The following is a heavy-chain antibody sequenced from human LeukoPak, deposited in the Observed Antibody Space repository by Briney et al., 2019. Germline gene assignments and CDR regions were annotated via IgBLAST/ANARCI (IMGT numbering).Heavy chain of an antibody. J-gene: IGHJ6*04. CDR3: AELGITMIGGV. CDR1: GFTFSSYW. CDR2: LKQDGGEK. D-gene: IGHD3-10*02. Sequence: PGGSLRLSCAASGFTFSSYWMSWVRQAPGKGLEWVANLKQDGGEKYYVDSVKGRFTISRDNAKSSLYLQMNSLRAGDTAVYYCAELGITMIGGVWGKGTAVTISS. V-gene: IGHV3-7*01.